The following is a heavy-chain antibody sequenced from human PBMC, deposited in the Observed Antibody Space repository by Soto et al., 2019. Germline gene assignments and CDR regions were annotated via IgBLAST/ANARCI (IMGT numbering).Heavy chain of an antibody. CDR3: ARDSASYSSSSGSYWYLDL. Sequence: EVQLVESGGGLAQPGGSLRLSCAASGFTFSSYGMNWVRQAPGKGLEWVSYISTGSASIYYADSVKGRFTISRDNAKNSLFLQMNSLRDGDTAVYYCARDSASYSSSSGSYWYLDLWGRATLVTVSS. CDR1: GFTFSSYG. CDR2: ISTGSASI. D-gene: IGHD6-6*01. J-gene: IGHJ2*01. V-gene: IGHV3-48*02.